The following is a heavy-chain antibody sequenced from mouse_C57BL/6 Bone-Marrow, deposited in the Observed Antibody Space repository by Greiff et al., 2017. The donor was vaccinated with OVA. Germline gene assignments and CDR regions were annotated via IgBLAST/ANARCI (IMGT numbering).Heavy chain of an antibody. J-gene: IGHJ1*03. CDR2: INYDGSST. CDR1: GFTFSDYY. CDR3: ARDLWYFDV. V-gene: IGHV5-16*01. Sequence: DVQLVESEGGLVQPGSSMKLSCTASGFTFSDYYMAWVRQVPEKGLEWVANINYDGSSTYYLDSLKSRFIISRANAKNILYLHMSSLKSEDTATYYCARDLWYFDVWGTGTTVTVSS.